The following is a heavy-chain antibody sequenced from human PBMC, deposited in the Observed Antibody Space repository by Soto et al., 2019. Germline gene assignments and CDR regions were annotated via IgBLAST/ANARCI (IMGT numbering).Heavy chain of an antibody. D-gene: IGHD2-8*01. CDR1: GYSFTDYH. CDR2: INPKSGGT. Sequence: ASVKVSCKASGYSFTDYHIHWVRKAPGQGLEWLGRINPKSGGTSTAQKFQGWVTMTTDTSISTASMELTRLTSDDTAIYYCARGDSTDCSNGVCSFFYNHDMDVWGQGTTVTVSS. CDR3: ARGDSTDCSNGVCSFFYNHDMDV. V-gene: IGHV1-2*04. J-gene: IGHJ6*02.